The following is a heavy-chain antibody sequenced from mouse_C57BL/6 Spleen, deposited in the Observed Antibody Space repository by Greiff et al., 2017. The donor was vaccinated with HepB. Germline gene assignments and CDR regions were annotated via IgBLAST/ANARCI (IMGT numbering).Heavy chain of an antibody. CDR1: GFTFTDYY. J-gene: IGHJ3*01. V-gene: IGHV7-3*01. D-gene: IGHD1-1*01. Sequence: DVKLVESGGGLVQPGGSLSLSCAASGFTFTDYYMSWVRQPPGKALEWLGFIRNKANGYTTEYSASVKGRFTISRDNSQSILYLQMNALRAEDSATYYCARSPSTTVDAWFAYWGQGTLVTVSA. CDR2: IRNKANGYTT. CDR3: ARSPSTTVDAWFAY.